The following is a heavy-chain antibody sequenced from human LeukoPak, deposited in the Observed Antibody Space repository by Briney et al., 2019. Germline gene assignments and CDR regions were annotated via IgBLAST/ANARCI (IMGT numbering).Heavy chain of an antibody. CDR3: TTLPERYYFYY. Sequence: GGSLRLSCAASGFTFSSYSMNWVRQAPGKGLEWVGRIKSKTDGGTTDYAAPVKGRFTISRDDSKNTLYLQMNSLKTEDTAVYYCTTLPERYYFYYWGQGTLVTVSS. CDR2: IKSKTDGGTT. D-gene: IGHD1-14*01. CDR1: GFTFSSYS. J-gene: IGHJ4*02. V-gene: IGHV3-15*01.